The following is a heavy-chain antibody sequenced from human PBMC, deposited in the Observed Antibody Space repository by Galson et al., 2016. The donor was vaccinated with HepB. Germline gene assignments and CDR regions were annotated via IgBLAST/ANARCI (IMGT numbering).Heavy chain of an antibody. CDR3: ARHRGWYGDGFFDY. CDR1: GFTVSSNY. CDR2: IYSGGDT. Sequence: SLRLSCAASGFTVSSNYMSWVRQAPGKGLEWVAVIYSGGDTYYADSVKDRFTISRDNSTTKLYLHMNSLRAEDAAAYYCARHRGWYGDGFFDYWGQGTLVTVSP. J-gene: IGHJ4*02. V-gene: IGHV3-66*04. D-gene: IGHD6-19*01.